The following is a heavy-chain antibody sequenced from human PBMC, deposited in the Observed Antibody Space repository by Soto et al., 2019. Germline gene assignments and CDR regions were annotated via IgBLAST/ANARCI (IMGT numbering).Heavy chain of an antibody. CDR1: GYTFPNFG. CDR3: ARGSRELRYFNFAP. J-gene: IGHJ5*02. D-gene: IGHD3-9*01. Sequence: QVQLVQSGAEVKKPGTSVKVSCKASGYTFPNFGISWVRQAPGQGLEWMGWISGYNGQTKYSQRFQGRVTVTSDTSTSTAYRELGGLRSDDPAVFYWARGSRELRYFNFAPGGQGTLVTVSS. CDR2: ISGYNGQT. V-gene: IGHV1-18*01.